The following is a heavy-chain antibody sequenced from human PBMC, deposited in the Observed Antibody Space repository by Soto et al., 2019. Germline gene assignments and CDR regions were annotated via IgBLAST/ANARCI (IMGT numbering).Heavy chain of an antibody. CDR1: GGTFSSYA. CDR3: ARGRAGDYDYVWGSYGDWFDP. CDR2: IIPIFGTA. Sequence: GASVKVSCKASGGTFSSYAISWVRQAPGQGLEWMGGIIPIFGTANYAQKFQSRVTITADESTSTAYMELSSLRSEDTAVYYCARGRAGDYDYVWGSYGDWFDPWGQGTLVTVSS. D-gene: IGHD3-16*01. J-gene: IGHJ5*02. V-gene: IGHV1-69*13.